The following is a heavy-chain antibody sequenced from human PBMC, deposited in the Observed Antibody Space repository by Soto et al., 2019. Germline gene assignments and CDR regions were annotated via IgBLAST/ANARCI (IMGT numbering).Heavy chain of an antibody. J-gene: IGHJ4*02. Sequence: QVQLQQWGAGLLKPSETLSLTCAVYGGSVSSYYWSWIRQPPGKGLEWIGEIHHSGSTNYNPSLKSRVRISLDTSKNHFFLRLTSVTAADTAVYYCARWARSSIGGKDFDYWGQGTLVTVSS. CDR1: GGSVSSYY. CDR3: ARWARSSIGGKDFDY. CDR2: IHHSGST. D-gene: IGHD1-26*01. V-gene: IGHV4-34*02.